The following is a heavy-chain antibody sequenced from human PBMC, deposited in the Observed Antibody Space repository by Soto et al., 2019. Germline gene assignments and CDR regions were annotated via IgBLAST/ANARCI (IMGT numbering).Heavy chain of an antibody. Sequence: ASVKVSCKASGGTFGSQGIAWVRQAPGQGLEWMGGFIAMLGTPTYAKKVQGRATISADESLTSSYLELRSLRSEDTGVYFCARGAMANFDYWGQGTVFTVSS. CDR2: FIAMLGTP. CDR1: GGTFGSQG. V-gene: IGHV1-69*13. J-gene: IGHJ4*02. CDR3: ARGAMANFDY. D-gene: IGHD5-18*01.